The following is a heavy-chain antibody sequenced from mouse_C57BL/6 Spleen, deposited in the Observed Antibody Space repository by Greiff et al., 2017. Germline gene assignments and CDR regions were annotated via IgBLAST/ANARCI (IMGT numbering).Heavy chain of an antibody. D-gene: IGHD2-1*01. V-gene: IGHV1-50*01. Sequence: QVQLQQPGAELVKPGASVKLSCKASGYTFTSYWMQWVKQRPGQGLEWIGEIDPSDSYTNYNQKFKGKATLTVDTSSSTAYMQLSSLTSEDSAVYYCASGWGNFFAYWGQGTLVTVSA. CDR1: GYTFTSYW. CDR3: ASGWGNFFAY. J-gene: IGHJ3*01. CDR2: IDPSDSYT.